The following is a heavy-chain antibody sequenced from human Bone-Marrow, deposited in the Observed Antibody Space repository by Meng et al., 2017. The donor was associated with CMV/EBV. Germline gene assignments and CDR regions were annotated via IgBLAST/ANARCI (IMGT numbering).Heavy chain of an antibody. CDR2: MRYDGSNK. J-gene: IGHJ1*01. CDR3: AKDFEVYDSSGYEYFQH. Sequence: GESLKISCSASGFTFSTYAMSWVRQAPGKGLEWVAFMRYDGSNKYYADSVKGRFTISRDNSKNTLYLQMNSLRAEDTAVYYCAKDFEVYDSSGYEYFQHWGQGTLVTVSS. CDR1: GFTFSTYA. D-gene: IGHD3-22*01. V-gene: IGHV3-30*02.